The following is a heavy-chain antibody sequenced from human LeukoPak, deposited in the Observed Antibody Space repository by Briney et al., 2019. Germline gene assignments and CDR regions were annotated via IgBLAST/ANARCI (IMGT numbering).Heavy chain of an antibody. D-gene: IGHD2-15*01. CDR1: GYTFTSYD. V-gene: IGHV1-8*01. J-gene: IGHJ5*02. Sequence: GASVKVSCKASGYTFTSYDINWVRQATGQGLEWMGWMNPNSGNTGYAQKFQGRVTMTRNTSISTAYMELSSLRSEDTAVYYCARGPDCSGGSCYSSYWFDPWGQGTLVTVSS. CDR3: ARGPDCSGGSCYSSYWFDP. CDR2: MNPNSGNT.